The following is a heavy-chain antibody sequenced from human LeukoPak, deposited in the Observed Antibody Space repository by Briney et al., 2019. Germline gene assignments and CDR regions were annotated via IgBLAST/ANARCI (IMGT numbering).Heavy chain of an antibody. V-gene: IGHV3-11*01. CDR2: RSSSGNTI. J-gene: IGHJ6*02. CDR3: ARSPQNYDFWSGYSYYYYYGMDV. Sequence: GGSLRLSCAASGFTFSDYYMHWIRQAPGKGLEWISYRSSSGNTIYYADSVKGRFTISRDNAKNSLYLQMNSLRAEDTAVYYCARSPQNYDFWSGYSYYYYYGMDVWGQGTTVTVSS. D-gene: IGHD3-3*01. CDR1: GFTFSDYY.